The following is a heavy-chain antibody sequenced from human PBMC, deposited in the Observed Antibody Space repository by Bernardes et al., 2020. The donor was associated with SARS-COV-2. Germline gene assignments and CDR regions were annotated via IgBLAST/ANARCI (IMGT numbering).Heavy chain of an antibody. Sequence: SEPLSLTCTVSGASIGTSSYYWGWIRQPPGKGLEWIASTYYNGNTYYNPSLKSRVTISGGPSANRFSLKMTSVTAADTGVYFCASGTDTGAAGPEGWFDPWGQGTLVTVSS. J-gene: IGHJ5*02. D-gene: IGHD6-13*01. CDR1: GASIGTSSYY. CDR3: ASGTDTGAAGPEGWFDP. V-gene: IGHV4-39*01. CDR2: TYYNGNT.